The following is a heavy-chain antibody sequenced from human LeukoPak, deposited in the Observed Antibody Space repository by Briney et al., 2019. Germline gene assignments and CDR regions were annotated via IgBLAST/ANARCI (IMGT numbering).Heavy chain of an antibody. Sequence: GGSLRLSCAASGFTFSSYGMHWVRQAPGKGLEWVAVIWYDGSNKYYADSVKGRFTISRDNSKNTLYLQMNSLRAEDTAVYYCARNNGGNSFYFVYWGQGTLVTVSS. CDR3: ARNNGGNSFYFVY. V-gene: IGHV3-33*01. CDR1: GFTFSSYG. D-gene: IGHD4-23*01. CDR2: IWYDGSNK. J-gene: IGHJ4*02.